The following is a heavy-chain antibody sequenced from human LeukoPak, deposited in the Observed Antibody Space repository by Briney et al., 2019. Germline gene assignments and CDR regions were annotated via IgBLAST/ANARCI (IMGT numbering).Heavy chain of an antibody. D-gene: IGHD4-23*01. CDR3: ARDGVADDYGGNSASDY. Sequence: GGSLRLSCAASGFTFSSNAMSWVRQAPGKGLEWVSSISSSSSYIYYADSVKGRFTISRDNAKNSLYLQMNSLRAEDTAVYYCARDGVADDYGGNSASDYWGQGTLVTVSS. CDR2: ISSSSSYI. CDR1: GFTFSSNA. V-gene: IGHV3-21*01. J-gene: IGHJ4*02.